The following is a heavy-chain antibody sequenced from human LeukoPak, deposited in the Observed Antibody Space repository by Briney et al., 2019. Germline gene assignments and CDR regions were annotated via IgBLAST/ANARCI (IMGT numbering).Heavy chain of an antibody. CDR1: GGSISSSRYY. CDR2: IYYTRST. V-gene: IGHV4-39*01. Sequence: SETLSLTCTVSGGSISSSRYYRGWIRQPPGKGLEWIGSIYYTRSTYYNPSLKSRVTISVDTSKNQFSLKLTSVTAADTAVYYCARGVTMIVVVIHDWYFDLWGRGTLVTVSS. J-gene: IGHJ2*01. CDR3: ARGVTMIVVVIHDWYFDL. D-gene: IGHD3-22*01.